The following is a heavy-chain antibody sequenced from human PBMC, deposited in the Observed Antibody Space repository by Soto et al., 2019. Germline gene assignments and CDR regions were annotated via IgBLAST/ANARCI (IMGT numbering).Heavy chain of an antibody. D-gene: IGHD2-15*01. CDR1: GGTFSSYA. V-gene: IGHV1-69*06. J-gene: IGHJ4*02. CDR3: ARGLYCSGGSCYERHFDY. CDR2: IIPIFGTA. Sequence: SVKVSCKASGGTFSSYAISWVRQAPGQGLEWMGGIIPIFGTANYAQKFQGRVTITADKSTSTAYMELSSLRSEDTAVYYCARGLYCSGGSCYERHFDYWGQGTLVTVSS.